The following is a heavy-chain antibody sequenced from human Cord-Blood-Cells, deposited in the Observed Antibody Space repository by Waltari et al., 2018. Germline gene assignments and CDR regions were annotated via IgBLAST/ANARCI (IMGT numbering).Heavy chain of an antibody. CDR3: ARGWGGHWYFDL. J-gene: IGHJ2*01. D-gene: IGHD7-27*01. Sequence: QVQLQQWGAGLLKPSETLSLTCAVYGGSFSGYYWSWIRQPPGKGLEWIGEINHSGSTNYHPSLKSRVTISVHTAKNQFSLKLSSVTAAETAVYYCARGWGGHWYFDLGGRGTLVTVSS. CDR2: INHSGST. V-gene: IGHV4-34*01. CDR1: GGSFSGYY.